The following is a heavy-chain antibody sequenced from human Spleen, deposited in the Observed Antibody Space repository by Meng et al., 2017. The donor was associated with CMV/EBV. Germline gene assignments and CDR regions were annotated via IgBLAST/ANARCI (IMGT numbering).Heavy chain of an antibody. CDR3: AKDGDIAAPGTPYFFDY. CDR2: INWNSGNI. D-gene: IGHD6-13*01. CDR1: GFTFDNYG. V-gene: IGHV3-20*04. Sequence: GGSLRLSCAASGFTFDNYGMSWVRQAPGKGLEWVSGINWNSGNIDYVDSVKGRFTISRDNSKNTLYLEMNSLKTEDTAFYYCAKDGDIAAPGTPYFFDYWGQGTLVTVSS. J-gene: IGHJ4*02.